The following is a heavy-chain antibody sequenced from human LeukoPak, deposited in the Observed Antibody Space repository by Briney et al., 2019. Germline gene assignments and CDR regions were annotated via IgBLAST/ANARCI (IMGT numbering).Heavy chain of an antibody. D-gene: IGHD4-17*01. CDR2: ISGSGGST. CDR1: GFTFSSYA. J-gene: IGHJ3*02. CDR3: AKDLGYGDYVPLLHDAFDI. Sequence: PGGSLRLSCAASGFTFSSYAMSWVRQAPGKGLEWVSAISGSGGSTYYADSVKGRFTISRDNSKNTLYLQMNSLRAEDTAVYYCAKDLGYGDYVPLLHDAFDIWGQGTMVTVSS. V-gene: IGHV3-23*01.